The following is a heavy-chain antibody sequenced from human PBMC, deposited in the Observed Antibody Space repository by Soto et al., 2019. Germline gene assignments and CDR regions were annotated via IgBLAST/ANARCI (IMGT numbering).Heavy chain of an antibody. CDR2: IIPIFGTA. CDR3: ARGEYYDFWSGYYMNYYYYYGMDV. V-gene: IGHV1-69*13. CDR1: GVTFSSYA. Sequence: SVKVSCKASGVTFSSYAISWVRQAPGQGLEWMGGIIPIFGTANYAQKFQGRVTITADESTSTAYMELSSLRSEDTAVYYCARGEYYDFWSGYYMNYYYYYGMDVWGQGTTVTVSS. J-gene: IGHJ6*02. D-gene: IGHD3-3*01.